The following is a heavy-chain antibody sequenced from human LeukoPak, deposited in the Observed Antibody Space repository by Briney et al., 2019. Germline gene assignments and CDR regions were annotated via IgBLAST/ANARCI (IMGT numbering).Heavy chain of an antibody. CDR3: ARPPQESSGSLGFDY. CDR2: IYPAASDT. V-gene: IGHV5-51*01. CDR1: GYTVPNYV. Sequence: GESLKISCKASGYTVPNYVIGWVRHMPGKGLEWMGIIYPAASDTRYSPSFQGQVPISADKSISTAYLQWSSLKASDTAMYYCARPPQESSGSLGFDYWGQGTLVTVSS. J-gene: IGHJ4*02. D-gene: IGHD6-19*01.